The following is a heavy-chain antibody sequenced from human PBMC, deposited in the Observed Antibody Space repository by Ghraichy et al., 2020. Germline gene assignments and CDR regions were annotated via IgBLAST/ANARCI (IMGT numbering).Heavy chain of an antibody. CDR3: ARDPPEILHVVPAASH. V-gene: IGHV1-69*04. D-gene: IGHD2-2*01. Sequence: SVKVSCKASGGTFSSYAISWVRQAPGQGLEWMGRIIPILGIANYAQKFQGRVTITADKSTSTAYMELSSLRSEDTAVYYCARDPPEILHVVPAASHWGQGTLVNVSS. J-gene: IGHJ4*02. CDR1: GGTFSSYA. CDR2: IIPILGIA.